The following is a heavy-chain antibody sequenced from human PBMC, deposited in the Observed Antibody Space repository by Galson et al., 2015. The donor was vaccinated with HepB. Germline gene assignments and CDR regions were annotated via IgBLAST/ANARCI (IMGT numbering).Heavy chain of an antibody. CDR3: ARLQSSRAVAEDY. CDR2: IDPTDSYT. D-gene: IGHD6-19*01. J-gene: IGHJ4*02. V-gene: IGHV5-10-1*01. Sequence: GAEVKKPGESLTISCTASGYTFTNYWISWVRQMPGKGLEWMGRIDPTDSYTNYRPSFQGHVTISVDKSTSTAFLHWSSLQASDAAVYYCARLQSSRAVAEDYWGQGPLITVSS. CDR1: GYTFTNYW.